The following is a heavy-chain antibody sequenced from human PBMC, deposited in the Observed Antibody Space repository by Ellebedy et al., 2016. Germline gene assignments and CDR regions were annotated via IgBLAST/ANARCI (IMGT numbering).Heavy chain of an antibody. CDR2: IYYSGST. J-gene: IGHJ4*02. Sequence: SETLSLTCTVSGGSISSGGYYWSWIRQHPGKGLEWIGYIYYSGSTSYNPSLKSRVTISVDTSKNQFSLKLSSVTAADTAVYYCARGASTDFDYWGQGTLVTVSS. V-gene: IGHV4-31*03. CDR1: GGSISSGGYY. CDR3: ARGASTDFDY. D-gene: IGHD1-26*01.